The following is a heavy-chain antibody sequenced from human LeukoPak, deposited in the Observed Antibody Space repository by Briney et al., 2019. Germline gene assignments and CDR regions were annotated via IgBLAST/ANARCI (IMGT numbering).Heavy chain of an antibody. CDR3: ARAPDVYNRVGFDY. V-gene: IGHV4-59*01. CDR2: IYYSGST. D-gene: IGHD5-24*01. Sequence: PSETLSLTCTVSGGSISSYYWSWIRQPPGKGLEWIGYIYYSGSTNYNPSLKSRVTISVDTSKNQFSLKLSSVTAADTAVYYCARAPDVYNRVGFDYWGQGTLVTVSS. J-gene: IGHJ4*02. CDR1: GGSISSYY.